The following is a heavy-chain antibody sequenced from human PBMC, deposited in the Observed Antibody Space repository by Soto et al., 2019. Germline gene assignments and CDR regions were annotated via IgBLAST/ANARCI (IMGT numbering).Heavy chain of an antibody. CDR3: ARGPGGPDGPGDY. Sequence: QVQLVQSGAEVKKPGASVKVSCKASGYTFTSYAMHWVRQAPGQRLEWMGWINAGNGNTKYSQKFQGRVTITRDTSPSTTYIELNSLRSEDTAVYYCARGPGGPDGPGDYWGQGTLVTVSS. J-gene: IGHJ4*02. CDR2: INAGNGNT. CDR1: GYTFTSYA. V-gene: IGHV1-3*01. D-gene: IGHD2-15*01.